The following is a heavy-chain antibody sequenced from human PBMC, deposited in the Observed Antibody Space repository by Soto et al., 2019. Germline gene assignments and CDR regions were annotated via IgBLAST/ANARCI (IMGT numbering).Heavy chain of an antibody. V-gene: IGHV4-59*01. CDR3: ARDSHRFRYCSGGSCSPEEYYYYYMDV. CDR1: GGSISSYY. J-gene: IGHJ6*03. Sequence: SETLSLTCTVSGGSISSYYWSWIRQPPGKGLEWIGYIYYSGSTNYNPSLKSRVTISVDTSKNQFSLKLSSVTAADTAVYYCARDSHRFRYCSGGSCSPEEYYYYYMDVWGKGTTVTVSS. CDR2: IYYSGST. D-gene: IGHD2-15*01.